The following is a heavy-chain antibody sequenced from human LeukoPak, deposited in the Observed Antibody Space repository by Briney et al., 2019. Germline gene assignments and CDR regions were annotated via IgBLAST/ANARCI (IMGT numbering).Heavy chain of an antibody. CDR1: GGSISSGDYY. Sequence: SETLSLTRTVSGGSISSGDYYWSWIRQPPGKGLEWIGYIYYSGSTYYNPSLKSRVTISVDTSKNQFSLKLSSVTAADTAVYYCARDKFRLGYYDSSGYRHYFDYWGQGTLVTVSS. D-gene: IGHD3-22*01. CDR2: IYYSGST. CDR3: ARDKFRLGYYDSSGYRHYFDY. V-gene: IGHV4-30-4*01. J-gene: IGHJ4*02.